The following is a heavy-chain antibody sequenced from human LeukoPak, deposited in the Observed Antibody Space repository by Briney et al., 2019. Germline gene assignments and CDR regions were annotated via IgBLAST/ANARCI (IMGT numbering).Heavy chain of an antibody. J-gene: IGHJ4*02. D-gene: IGHD3-16*02. CDR2: INHSGST. CDR1: GGSFSGYY. V-gene: IGHV4-34*01. CDR3: ARGLGLYIY. Sequence: RSSETLSLTCAVYGGSFSGYYWSWIRQPPGKGLEWIGEINHSGSTNYNPSLKSRVTISVDTSKNQFSLKLSSVTAADTAVYYCARGLGLYIYWGQGTLVTVSS.